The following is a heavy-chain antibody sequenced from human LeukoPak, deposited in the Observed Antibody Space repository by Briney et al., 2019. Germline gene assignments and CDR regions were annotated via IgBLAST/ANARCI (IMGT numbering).Heavy chain of an antibody. Sequence: SQTLSLTCAISGDSVSSNSAAWNWIRQSPSRGLEWLGRTYYRSKLYNDYAVSVKSRITINPDTSKNQFSLQLNSVTPEDTAVYYCARDKNYDFWSGYYTGIAGNWFDPWGQGTLVTVSS. CDR1: GDSVSSNSAA. CDR2: TYYRSKLYN. V-gene: IGHV6-1*01. D-gene: IGHD3-3*01. J-gene: IGHJ5*02. CDR3: ARDKNYDFWSGYYTGIAGNWFDP.